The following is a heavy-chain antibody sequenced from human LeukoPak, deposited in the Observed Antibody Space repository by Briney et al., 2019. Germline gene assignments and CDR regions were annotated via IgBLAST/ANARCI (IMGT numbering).Heavy chain of an antibody. D-gene: IGHD5-18*01. Sequence: GGSLRLSCAASGFTFGDYSMSWARQAPGKGLEWVANINQDGSLKYYVDSVKGRFTISRDNAKNSLYLQMNSLRGEDTAVYSCARDLRTGYTYGYPLDYWGQGTLVTVSS. CDR2: INQDGSLK. J-gene: IGHJ4*02. CDR3: ARDLRTGYTYGYPLDY. CDR1: GFTFGDYS. V-gene: IGHV3-7*01.